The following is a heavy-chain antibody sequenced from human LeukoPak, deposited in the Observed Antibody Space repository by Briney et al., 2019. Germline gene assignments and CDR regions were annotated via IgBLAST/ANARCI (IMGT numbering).Heavy chain of an antibody. J-gene: IGHJ4*02. Sequence: GGSLRLSCAASGFTFSSYAMSWVRQAPGKGLEWVSAISGSGGSTYYADSVKGRFTISRDDSKNTLYLQMNSLRAEDTAVCYCATRHGSGSLDYWGQGTLVTVSS. V-gene: IGHV3-23*01. CDR1: GFTFSSYA. D-gene: IGHD3-10*01. CDR2: ISGSGGST. CDR3: ATRHGSGSLDY.